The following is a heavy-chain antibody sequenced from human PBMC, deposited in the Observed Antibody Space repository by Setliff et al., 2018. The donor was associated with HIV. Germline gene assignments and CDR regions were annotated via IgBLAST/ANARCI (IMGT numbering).Heavy chain of an antibody. CDR3: ARDQADTYNYLLSGAFDF. V-gene: IGHV4-4*09. CDR1: GVSTSIHY. CDR2: TYTSGST. D-gene: IGHD3-10*01. J-gene: IGHJ3*01. Sequence: SETLSLTCTVSGVSTSIHYWNWIRQSPGKGLEWIGYTYTSGSTNYNHNPSLKSRVTISVDTSKNQFSLKLSSVTAADTALYYCARDQADTYNYLLSGAFDFWGQGTMVTVSS.